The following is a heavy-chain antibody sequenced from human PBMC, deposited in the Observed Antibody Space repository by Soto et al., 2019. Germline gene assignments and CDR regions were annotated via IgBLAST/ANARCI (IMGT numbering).Heavy chain of an antibody. V-gene: IGHV3-30*18. D-gene: IGHD5-18*01. CDR2: ISYDGSNK. CDR1: GFTFSSYG. CDR3: AKEVVDTVLVGY. Sequence: GGSLRLSCAASGFTFSSYGMHWVRQAPGKGLEWVAVISYDGSNKYYADSVKGRFTISRDNSKKTLNLQMNSLRAEETAVYYCAKEVVDTVLVGYWGQGTLVTVSS. J-gene: IGHJ4*02.